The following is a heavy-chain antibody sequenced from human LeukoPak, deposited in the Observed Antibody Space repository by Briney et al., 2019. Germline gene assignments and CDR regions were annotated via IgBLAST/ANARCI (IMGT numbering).Heavy chain of an antibody. Sequence: SETLSLTCTVSGGSISSSTYCWGWIRQPPGKGLEWIGSMSYSGSTYYSPSLSLKSRVTISVDKSKNQFSLKLSSVTAADTAVYYCASSYNVGFTAAGTSLGWFDPWGQGTLVTVSS. J-gene: IGHJ5*02. D-gene: IGHD6-13*01. CDR2: MSYSGST. V-gene: IGHV4-39*07. CDR1: GGSISSSTYC. CDR3: ASSYNVGFTAAGTSLGWFDP.